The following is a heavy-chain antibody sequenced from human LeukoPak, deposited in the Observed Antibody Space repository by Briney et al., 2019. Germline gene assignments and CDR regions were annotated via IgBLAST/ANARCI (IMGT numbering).Heavy chain of an antibody. CDR1: GYSFTSYW. J-gene: IGHJ4*02. CDR3: ARPPSGYSGYDSYFDY. CDR2: IYPGDSDT. D-gene: IGHD5-12*01. Sequence: GESLKISCKGSGYSFTSYWIGWVHQMPGKGLEWMGIIYPGDSDTRYSPSFQGQVTISADKSISTAYLQWSSLKASDTAMYYCARPPSGYSGYDSYFDYWGQGTLVTVSS. V-gene: IGHV5-51*07.